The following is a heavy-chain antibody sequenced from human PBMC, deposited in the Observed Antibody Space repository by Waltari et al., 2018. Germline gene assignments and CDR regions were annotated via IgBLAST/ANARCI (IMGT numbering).Heavy chain of an antibody. D-gene: IGHD3-22*01. CDR1: GFIFSSYA. CDR3: AKTYYYDSSGYYPSPPLDY. CDR2: ISGSGGST. V-gene: IGHV3-23*01. J-gene: IGHJ4*02. Sequence: EVQLLESGGGWVQPGGSLRLSCAASGFIFSSYAMTWVRQAPGKGLEWVSAISGSGGSTYYADSVKGRFTISIDNSKNTLYLQMNSLRAEDTAVYYCAKTYYYDSSGYYPSPPLDYWGQGTLVTVSS.